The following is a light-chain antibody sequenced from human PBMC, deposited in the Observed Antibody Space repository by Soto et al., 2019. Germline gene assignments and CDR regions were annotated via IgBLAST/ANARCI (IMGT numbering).Light chain of an antibody. J-gene: IGLJ3*02. V-gene: IGLV4-60*02. CDR1: SGHSSYI. CDR3: ETWDSNTRV. CDR2: LEGSGSY. Sequence: QLVLTQSSSASASLGSSVKLTCTLSSGHSSYIIAWHQQQPGKAPRYLMKLEGSGSYNKGSGVPDRFSGSSSGADRYLTISNLQFEDEADYYCETWDSNTRVFCGGTKLTV.